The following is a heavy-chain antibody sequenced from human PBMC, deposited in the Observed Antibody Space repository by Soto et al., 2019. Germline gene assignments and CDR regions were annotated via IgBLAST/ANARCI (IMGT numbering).Heavy chain of an antibody. Sequence: SVKVSCKASGGAFSSYAISWVRQAPGQGLEWMGGIIPIFGTANYAQKFQGRVTITADKSTSTAYMELSSLRSEDTAVYYCARLPSLRIAALNWFDPWGQGTLVTVSS. CDR3: ARLPSLRIAALNWFDP. J-gene: IGHJ5*02. CDR1: GGAFSSYA. D-gene: IGHD6-13*01. CDR2: IIPIFGTA. V-gene: IGHV1-69*06.